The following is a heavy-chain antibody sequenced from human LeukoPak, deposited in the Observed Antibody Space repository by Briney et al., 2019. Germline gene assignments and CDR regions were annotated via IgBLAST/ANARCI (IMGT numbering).Heavy chain of an antibody. Sequence: GGSLRLSCAASGFIFDDYGMSWVRQAPGKGLEWVSGINWNGGSTGYADSVKGRFTISRDNAKNSLYLQMNSLRAEEDTALYYCARDAPTVGVDSWGQGTLVTVSS. CDR1: GFIFDDYG. CDR3: ARDAPTVGVDS. J-gene: IGHJ4*02. CDR2: INWNGGST. V-gene: IGHV3-20*04.